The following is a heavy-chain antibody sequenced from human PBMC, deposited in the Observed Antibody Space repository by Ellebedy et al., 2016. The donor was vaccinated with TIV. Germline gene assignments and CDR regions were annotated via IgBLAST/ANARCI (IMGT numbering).Heavy chain of an antibody. CDR3: ARERRDLYNPDD. CDR1: GGSFNDYY. V-gene: IGHV4-34*01. CDR2: IDHSGST. D-gene: IGHD5-24*01. Sequence: SETLSLTCAVYGGSFNDYYWGWIRPPPGKGLEWIGEIDHSGSTTYNPSLESRLSISIDTAKNQFSLKLNSVTAADTAVYYCARERRDLYNPDDWGQGTLVIVSS. J-gene: IGHJ4*02.